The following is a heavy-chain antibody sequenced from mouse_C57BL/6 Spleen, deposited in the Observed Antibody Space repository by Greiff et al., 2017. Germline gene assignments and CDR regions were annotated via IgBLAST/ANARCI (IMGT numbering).Heavy chain of an antibody. V-gene: IGHV1-54*01. J-gene: IGHJ4*01. Sequence: VQLQQSGAELVRPGTSVKVSCKASGYAFTNYLIEWVKQRPGQGLEWIGVINPGSGGTNYNEKFKGKATLTADKSSSTAYMQLSSLTSEDSAVYFCARNYYGTGAMDYWGQGTSVTVSS. CDR1: GYAFTNYL. CDR3: ARNYYGTGAMDY. CDR2: INPGSGGT. D-gene: IGHD1-1*01.